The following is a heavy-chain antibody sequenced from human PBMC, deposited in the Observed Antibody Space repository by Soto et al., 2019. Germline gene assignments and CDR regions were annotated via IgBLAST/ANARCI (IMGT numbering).Heavy chain of an antibody. Sequence: QLQLQESGPGLVKPSETLSLTGHVSGVSISDTSYYWVWIRQPPGKGLEWIGTSYFHGNTFDNQSLKSRLTIAVDTSKNQFSMRRTSVTAADTAVYYCARQGSYWGQGTLVAVAS. CDR2: SYFHGNT. CDR3: ARQGSY. CDR1: GVSISDTSYY. V-gene: IGHV4-39*01. J-gene: IGHJ4*02.